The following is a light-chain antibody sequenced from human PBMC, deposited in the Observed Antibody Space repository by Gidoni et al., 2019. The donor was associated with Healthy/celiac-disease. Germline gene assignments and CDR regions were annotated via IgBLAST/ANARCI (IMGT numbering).Light chain of an antibody. CDR3: RQSYSTPYT. J-gene: IGKJ2*01. Sequence: LQMTRCPSSLSASVGDRVTITCRASQSISSYLNWYQQKPGKAPKLLIYAASSLQSGVPSRFSGSGSGTDFTLTISSLQPEDFATYYCRQSYSTPYTFGQGTKLEIK. CDR2: AAS. CDR1: QSISSY. V-gene: IGKV1-39*01.